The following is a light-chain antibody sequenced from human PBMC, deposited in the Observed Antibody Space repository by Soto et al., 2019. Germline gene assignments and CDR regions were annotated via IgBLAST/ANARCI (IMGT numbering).Light chain of an antibody. Sequence: EIVLTHSPATLSSFPCDRVTLSCRASQYINTRLAWYQHRPGQAPRLLIYGASSRATGIPDRFGGSGSGTDFTLTISRLEPEDFAVYYCQQYGSSPWTFGQGTKVDIK. V-gene: IGKV3-20*01. CDR1: QYINTR. CDR3: QQYGSSPWT. J-gene: IGKJ1*01. CDR2: GAS.